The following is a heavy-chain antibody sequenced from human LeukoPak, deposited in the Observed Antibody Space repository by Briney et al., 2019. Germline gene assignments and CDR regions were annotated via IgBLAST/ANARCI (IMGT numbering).Heavy chain of an antibody. Sequence: ASVKVSCKASGYTFTSYAMHWVRQAPGQRLEWMGWINAGNGNTKYSQKFQGRVTITRDTSASTAYMELSSLRSEDTAVYYCAREGFTFGGVTYAFDIWGQGTMVTVSS. CDR3: AREGFTFGGVTYAFDI. J-gene: IGHJ3*02. CDR1: GYTFTSYA. V-gene: IGHV1-3*01. D-gene: IGHD3-16*01. CDR2: INAGNGNT.